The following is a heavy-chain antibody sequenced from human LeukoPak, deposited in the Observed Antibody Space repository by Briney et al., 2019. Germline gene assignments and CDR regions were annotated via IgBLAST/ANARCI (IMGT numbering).Heavy chain of an antibody. V-gene: IGHV3-9*01. D-gene: IGHD4-17*01. CDR2: ISWNSGSI. CDR1: GFTFDDYA. Sequence: GGSLRLSCAAPGFTFDDYAMHWVRQAPGKGLEWVSGISWNSGSIGYADSVKGRFTISRDNAKNSLYLQMNSLRPEDTALYYCAKAGLRGTTTNFDYWGQGNLVTVSS. CDR3: AKAGLRGTTTNFDY. J-gene: IGHJ4*02.